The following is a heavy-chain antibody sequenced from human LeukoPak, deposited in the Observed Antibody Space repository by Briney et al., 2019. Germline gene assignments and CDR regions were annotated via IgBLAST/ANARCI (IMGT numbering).Heavy chain of an antibody. CDR2: MNPNSGNT. CDR3: ARTSRRYCSSTSCYNFDY. CDR1: GYTFTSYC. J-gene: IGHJ4*02. Sequence: ASVKVSCTASGYTFTSYCINWVRQATGQGLEWMGWMNPNSGNTGYAQKFQGRFTMTRNTSINTAYMELSSLRSEDTAVYYCARTSRRYCSSTSCYNFDYWGQGTLVTVSS. D-gene: IGHD2-2*02. V-gene: IGHV1-8*01.